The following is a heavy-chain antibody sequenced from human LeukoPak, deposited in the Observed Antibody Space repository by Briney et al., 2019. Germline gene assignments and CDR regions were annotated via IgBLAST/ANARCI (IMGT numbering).Heavy chain of an antibody. CDR1: GFAFSSYA. Sequence: GGSLRLSCAASGFAFSSYAMHWVRQAPGKGLEWVAVISYDGSNKYYADSVKGRFTISRDNSKNTLYLQMNSLRAEDTAVYYCARGVLWFGELLEVPAYYYYYGMDVWGQGTTVTVSS. V-gene: IGHV3-30-3*01. CDR3: ARGVLWFGELLEVPAYYYYYGMDV. J-gene: IGHJ6*02. CDR2: ISYDGSNK. D-gene: IGHD3-10*01.